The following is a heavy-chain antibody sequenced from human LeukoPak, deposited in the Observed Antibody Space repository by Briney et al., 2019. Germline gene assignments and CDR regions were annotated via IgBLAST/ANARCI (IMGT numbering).Heavy chain of an antibody. CDR3: VRGGAVPAANPLHYYYYGMDV. V-gene: IGHV4-38-2*01. CDR2: IYHSGST. Sequence: SETLSLTCAVSGYSISSGYYWGWIRQPPGKGLEWIGSIYHSGSTYYNPSLKSRVTISVDTSKNQFSLKLSFVTAADTAVYYCVRGGAVPAANPLHYYYYGMDVWGKGTTATVSS. CDR1: GYSISSGYY. D-gene: IGHD2-2*01. J-gene: IGHJ6*04.